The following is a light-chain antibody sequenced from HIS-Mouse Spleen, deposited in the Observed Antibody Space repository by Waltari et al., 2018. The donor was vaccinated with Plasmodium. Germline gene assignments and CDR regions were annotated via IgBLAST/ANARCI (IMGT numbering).Light chain of an antibody. V-gene: IGLV3-25*03. Sequence: SYELTQPPSVSVSPGQTARITFSGDALPKQYAYWYQQKPGQAPVLVIYKDSERPSGIAERFSGSSSGTTVTLTISGVQAEDEADYYCQSADSSGTYVFGTGTKVTVL. CDR3: QSADSSGTYV. CDR1: ALPKQY. CDR2: KDS. J-gene: IGLJ1*01.